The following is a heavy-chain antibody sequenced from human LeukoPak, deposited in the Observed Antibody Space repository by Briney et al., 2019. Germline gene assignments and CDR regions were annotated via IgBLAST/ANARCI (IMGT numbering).Heavy chain of an antibody. D-gene: IGHD6-19*01. CDR2: IIPIFGTA. CDR3: ARGDSSGLDY. V-gene: IGHV1-69*13. Sequence: ASVKVSCKASGYTFTGYYMHWVRQAPGQGLEWMGGIIPIFGTANYAQKFQGRVTITADESTSTAYMELSSLRSEDTAVYYCARGDSSGLDYWGQGTLVTVSS. CDR1: GYTFTGYY. J-gene: IGHJ4*02.